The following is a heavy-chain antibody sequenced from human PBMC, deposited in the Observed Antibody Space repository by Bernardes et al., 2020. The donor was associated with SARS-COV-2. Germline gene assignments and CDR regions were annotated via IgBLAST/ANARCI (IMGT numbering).Heavy chain of an antibody. D-gene: IGHD3-22*01. V-gene: IGHV4-34*01. Sequence: SETLSLTCAVYGGSFSGYYWSWIRQPPGKGLEWIGEINHSGSTNYNPSLKSRVTISVDTSKNQFSLKLSSVTAADTAVYYCARAPLGDYYDSSEGGGFDYWGQGTLVTVSS. CDR3: ARAPLGDYYDSSEGGGFDY. CDR2: INHSGST. J-gene: IGHJ4*02. CDR1: GGSFSGYY.